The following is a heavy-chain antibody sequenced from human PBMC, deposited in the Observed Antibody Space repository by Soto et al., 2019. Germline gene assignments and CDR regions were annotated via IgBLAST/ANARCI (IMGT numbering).Heavy chain of an antibody. J-gene: IGHJ1*01. D-gene: IGHD2-15*01. CDR1: GFTFSSYW. Sequence: EVQLVESGGGLVQPGGSLRLSCAASGFTFSSYWMHWVRQAPGKGLVWVSRINSDGSSTSYADSVKGRFTISRDNAKNTLYLQMNSLRAEDTAVYYRARALYCSGGSCYRHFQHWGQGTLVTVSS. CDR2: INSDGSST. V-gene: IGHV3-74*01. CDR3: ARALYCSGGSCYRHFQH.